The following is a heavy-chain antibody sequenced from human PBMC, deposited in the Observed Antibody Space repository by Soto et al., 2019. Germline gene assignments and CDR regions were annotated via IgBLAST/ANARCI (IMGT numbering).Heavy chain of an antibody. CDR2: INPSGGST. V-gene: IGHV1-46*01. J-gene: IGHJ6*02. CDR1: GYTFTSYY. Sequence: ASVKVSCKASGYTFTSYYMHWVRQAPGQGLEWMGIINPSGGSTSYAQKFQGRVTMTRDTSTSTVYMELSSLRSEDTAVYYCARGNIVVVNTRLSYYYGMDVWGQGTTVTVSS. D-gene: IGHD2-21*01. CDR3: ARGNIVVVNTRLSYYYGMDV.